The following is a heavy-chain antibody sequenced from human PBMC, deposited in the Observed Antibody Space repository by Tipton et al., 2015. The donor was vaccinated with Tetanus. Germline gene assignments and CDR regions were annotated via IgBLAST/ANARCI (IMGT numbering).Heavy chain of an antibody. V-gene: IGHV4-61*08. J-gene: IGHJ4*02. D-gene: IGHD6-13*01. CDR1: GASSTSGDYY. CDR3: ARGWGSSWYYFDN. CDR2: IFDTGST. Sequence: TLSLTCTVSGASSTSGDYYWAWIRQPPGKGLEWIGYIFDTGSTNYNPSLKSRVTMSVDTSKNQFSLHLTSVTAADTAVYYCARGWGSSWYYFDNWGQGTLVTVSS.